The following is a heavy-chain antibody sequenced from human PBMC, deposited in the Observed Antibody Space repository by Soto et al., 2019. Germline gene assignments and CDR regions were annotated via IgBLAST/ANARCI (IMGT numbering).Heavy chain of an antibody. CDR3: ARHFYSAGESGYFDY. J-gene: IGHJ4*02. Sequence: SETLSLTCTVSGGSISSYYWSWIRQPPGKGLEWIGYIYYSGSTNYNPSLKSRVTISVDTSKNQFSLKLSSVTAADTAVYYCARHFYSAGESGYFDYWGQGTLVTVSS. CDR2: IYYSGST. V-gene: IGHV4-59*08. D-gene: IGHD7-27*01. CDR1: GGSISSYY.